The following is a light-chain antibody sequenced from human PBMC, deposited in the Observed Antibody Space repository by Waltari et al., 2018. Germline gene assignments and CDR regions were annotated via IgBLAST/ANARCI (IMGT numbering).Light chain of an antibody. CDR3: SSYTSSSTPFV. J-gene: IGLJ1*01. Sequence: QSALTQPASVSGSPGQSNTIPCTGPSRDVGGYNYVSWYQQHPGKAPKLMIYEVSNRPSGVSNRFSGSKSGNPASLTISGLQAEDEADYYCSSYTSSSTPFVFGTGTKVTVL. V-gene: IGLV2-14*01. CDR2: EVS. CDR1: SRDVGGYNY.